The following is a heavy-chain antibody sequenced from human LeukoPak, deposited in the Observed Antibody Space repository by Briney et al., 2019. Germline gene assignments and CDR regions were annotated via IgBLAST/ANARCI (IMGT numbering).Heavy chain of an antibody. J-gene: IGHJ4*02. CDR1: GGSFSGYY. CDR2: INHSGST. D-gene: IGHD4-17*01. Sequence: KSSETLSLTCAVYGGSFSGYYWSWIRQPPGKGLEWIGEINHSGSTNYNPSLKSRVTISVDTSKNQFSLKLSSVTAADTAVYYCARGPYGDYGDYWGQGTLVTVSS. V-gene: IGHV4-34*01. CDR3: ARGPYGDYGDY.